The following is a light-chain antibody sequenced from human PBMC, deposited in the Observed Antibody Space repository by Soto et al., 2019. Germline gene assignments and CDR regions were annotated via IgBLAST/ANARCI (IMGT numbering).Light chain of an antibody. Sequence: DIQMTQYPSTLSASVGDRVTITCRASQSVSNWLAWYQQKPGKAPNLLIYDASSLESGVPSRFSGSGSGTEFTLTISSLQPDDFATYSCQQYTPNSRTFGQGTKVDIK. CDR2: DAS. V-gene: IGKV1-5*01. J-gene: IGKJ1*01. CDR1: QSVSNW. CDR3: QQYTPNSRT.